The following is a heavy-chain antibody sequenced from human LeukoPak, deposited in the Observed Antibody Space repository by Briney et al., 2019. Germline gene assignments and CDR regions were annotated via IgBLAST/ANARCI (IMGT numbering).Heavy chain of an antibody. Sequence: PGGSLRLSCAASGFTFSDYYMSWIRQAPGKGLEWVSYISSSGSTTYYADSAKGRFTISRDNAKNSLYLQMNSLRAEDTAVYYCARAQRQGTTDLPPFDPWGQGTLVTVSS. CDR1: GFTFSDYY. J-gene: IGHJ5*02. V-gene: IGHV3-11*04. CDR3: ARAQRQGTTDLPPFDP. D-gene: IGHD1-7*01. CDR2: ISSSGSTT.